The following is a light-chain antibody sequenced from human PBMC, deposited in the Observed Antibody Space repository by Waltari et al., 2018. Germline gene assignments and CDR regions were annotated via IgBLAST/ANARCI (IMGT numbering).Light chain of an antibody. J-gene: IGKJ4*01. CDR1: QGVSVY. CDR3: QQRSNGLT. CDR2: DAS. V-gene: IGKV3-11*01. Sequence: EIVLTQSPATLSLSPGERATLSCRASQGVSVYLAWYQQKPGQAPRLPIFDASSRPTGIPARFSGSGSGTDFTLTISSLEPEDFAVYYCQQRSNGLTFGGGTRVEIK.